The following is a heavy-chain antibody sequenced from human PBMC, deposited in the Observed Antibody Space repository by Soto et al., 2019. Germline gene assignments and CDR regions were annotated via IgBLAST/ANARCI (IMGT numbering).Heavy chain of an antibody. J-gene: IGHJ4*02. D-gene: IGHD5-18*01. Sequence: GGSLRLSCAASGFTFSSYGMHWFRQAPGKGLEWVAVIWYDGSNKYYADSVKGRFTISRDNSKNTLYLQMNSLRAEDTAVYDWARGGSYGYHHEDGGQGTLVNVAS. CDR2: IWYDGSNK. CDR1: GFTFSSYG. V-gene: IGHV3-33*01. CDR3: ARGGSYGYHHED.